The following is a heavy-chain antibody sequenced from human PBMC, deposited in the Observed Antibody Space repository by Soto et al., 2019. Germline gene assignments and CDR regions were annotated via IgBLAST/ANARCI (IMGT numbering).Heavy chain of an antibody. CDR1: GFTFSSYS. CDR3: ARVGATTAFDY. V-gene: IGHV3-21*01. CDR2: ISSISSYI. D-gene: IGHD1-26*01. J-gene: IGHJ4*02. Sequence: GGSLGLSRAASGFTFSSYSMNWVRQAPGKGLEWVSSISSISSYIYYADSVKGRFTISRDNAKNSLYLQMNSLRAEDTAVSYCARVGATTAFDYWGQGTLVTVSS.